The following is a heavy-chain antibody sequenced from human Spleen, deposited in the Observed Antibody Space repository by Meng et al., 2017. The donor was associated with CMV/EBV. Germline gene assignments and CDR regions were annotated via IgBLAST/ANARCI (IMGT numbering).Heavy chain of an antibody. V-gene: IGHV1-8*02. CDR3: ARVFRYSSSSSLLGY. J-gene: IGHJ4*02. CDR2: MNPNSGNT. D-gene: IGHD6-6*01. CDR1: GYTFTSYG. Sequence: ASVKVSCKASGYTFTSYGISWVRQAPGQGLEWMGWMNPNSGNTGYAQKFQGRVTMTRNTSISTAYMELSSLRSEDTAVYYCARVFRYSSSSSLLGYWGQGTLVTVSS.